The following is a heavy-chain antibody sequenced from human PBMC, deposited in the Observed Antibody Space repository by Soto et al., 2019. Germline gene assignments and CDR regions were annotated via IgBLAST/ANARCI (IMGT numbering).Heavy chain of an antibody. D-gene: IGHD2-21*02. CDR1: GYTFTSYY. CDR3: ARSYGDPDIYDAFDI. J-gene: IGHJ3*02. Sequence: QVQLVQSGAEVKKPGASVKVSCKASGYTFTSYYMHWVRQAPGQGLEWMGIINPSGGSTSYAQKFQGRVTMTRETSTSTVYMELSSLRSEDTAVYYCARSYGDPDIYDAFDIWGQGTMVTVSS. V-gene: IGHV1-46*03. CDR2: INPSGGST.